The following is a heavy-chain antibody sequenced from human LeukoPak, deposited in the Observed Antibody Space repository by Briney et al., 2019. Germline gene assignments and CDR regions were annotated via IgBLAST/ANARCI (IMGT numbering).Heavy chain of an antibody. CDR3: ARIRAVHLDY. J-gene: IGHJ4*02. CDR1: GFTFNNYA. Sequence: PGGSLRHSCAASGFTFNNYAMNWVRQAPGKGLEWVAVISYDGSQKYYGEFVKGRFTISRDDSKNTLYLQMNSLRVEDTAVYYCARIRAVHLDYWGQGTLVTVSS. D-gene: IGHD6-19*01. V-gene: IGHV3-33*08. CDR2: ISYDGSQK.